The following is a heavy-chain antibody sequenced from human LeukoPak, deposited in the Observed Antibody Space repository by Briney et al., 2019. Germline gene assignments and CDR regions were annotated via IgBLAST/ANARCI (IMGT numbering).Heavy chain of an antibody. CDR1: GGSISSYY. CDR2: IYYSGST. D-gene: IGHD6-19*01. V-gene: IGHV4-59*12. J-gene: IGHJ4*02. Sequence: SETLSLTCTVSGGSISSYYWSWIRQPPGKGLEWIGYIYYSGSTNYNPSLKSRVTISVDTSKNQISLKLSSVTAADTALYYCARERGEEYSSGWYKTNFFDTWGQGTRVTVSS. CDR3: ARERGEEYSSGWYKTNFFDT.